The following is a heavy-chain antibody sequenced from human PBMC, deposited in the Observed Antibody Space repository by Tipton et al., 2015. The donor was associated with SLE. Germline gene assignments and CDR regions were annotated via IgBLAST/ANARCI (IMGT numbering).Heavy chain of an antibody. CDR3: AKGYSGYDTAFDI. Sequence: TLSLTCTVSGGSISSYYWSWIRQPPGKGLEWIGYIYTSGSTNYNPSLKSRVTMSVDTSKNQFSLKLSSVTAADTAVYYCAKGYSGYDTAFDIWGQGTMVTVSS. J-gene: IGHJ3*02. CDR2: IYTSGST. CDR1: GGSISSYY. D-gene: IGHD5-12*01. V-gene: IGHV4-4*08.